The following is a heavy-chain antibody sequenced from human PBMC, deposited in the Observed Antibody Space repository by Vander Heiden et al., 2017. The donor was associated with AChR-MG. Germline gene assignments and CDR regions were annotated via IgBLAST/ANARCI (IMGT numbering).Heavy chain of an antibody. CDR2: IIPIFGTA. CDR1: GGTFSSYA. V-gene: IGHV1-69*01. CDR3: ARGYFFCSSTSCYPEAFHFDY. Sequence: QVQLVQSGAEVKKPGSSVKVSCKASGGTFSSYAISWVRQAPGQGLEWMGGIIPIFGTANYAQKFQGRVTITADESTSTAYMELSSLRSEDTAVYYCARGYFFCSSTSCYPEAFHFDYWGQGTLVTVSS. J-gene: IGHJ4*02. D-gene: IGHD2-2*01.